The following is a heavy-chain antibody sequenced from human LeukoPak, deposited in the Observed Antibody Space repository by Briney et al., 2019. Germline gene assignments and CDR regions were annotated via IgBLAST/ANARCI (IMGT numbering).Heavy chain of an antibody. V-gene: IGHV1-2*06. D-gene: IGHD2-15*01. CDR2: INPSSGGT. CDR1: GYTFTGYY. CDR3: ARGPVYCSGGSCYRSRGDY. J-gene: IGHJ4*02. Sequence: ASVKVSCKASGYTFTGYYMHWVRQAPGQGLEWMGRINPSSGGTNYAQKFQGRVTMTRDTSISTAYMELSRLRSDDTAVYYCARGPVYCSGGSCYRSRGDYWGQGTLVTVSS.